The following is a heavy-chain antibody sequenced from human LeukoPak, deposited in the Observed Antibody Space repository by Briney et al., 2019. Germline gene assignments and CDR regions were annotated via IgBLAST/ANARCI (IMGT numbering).Heavy chain of an antibody. Sequence: GGSLRLSCAASGFTFSSYSMNWVRQAPMKGLEWVASIGSDGTYIYYADSVQGRFSISRDNAKNSLYLQMNSLRAEGTAVYYCARKMKTGDRVGTFDIWGQGTMVTVSS. J-gene: IGHJ3*02. CDR1: GFTFSSYS. CDR3: ARKMKTGDRVGTFDI. V-gene: IGHV3-21*01. CDR2: IGSDGTYI. D-gene: IGHD1-1*01.